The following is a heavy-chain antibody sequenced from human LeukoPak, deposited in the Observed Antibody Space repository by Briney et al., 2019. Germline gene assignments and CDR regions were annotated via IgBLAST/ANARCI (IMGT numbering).Heavy chain of an antibody. Sequence: RGSLRLSCAASGFTVSSNYMAWVRQAPGKGLEWVSVIYDGGFTDYTDSVKGRFTISRDNSKNTLYLQMNSLRAEDTAVYYCARVLRYCSGGNCYSGGLGYMDVWGKGTTVTISS. CDR1: GFTVSSNY. J-gene: IGHJ6*03. D-gene: IGHD2-15*01. CDR3: ARVLRYCSGGNCYSGGLGYMDV. V-gene: IGHV3-66*01. CDR2: IYDGGFT.